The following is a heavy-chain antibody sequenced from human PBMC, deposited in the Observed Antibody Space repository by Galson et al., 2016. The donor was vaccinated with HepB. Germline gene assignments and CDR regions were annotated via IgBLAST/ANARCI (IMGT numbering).Heavy chain of an antibody. CDR2: IKSKTDGGTP. J-gene: IGHJ4*02. V-gene: IGHV3-15*01. CDR3: TIHCPGIMGATCGY. Sequence: SLRLSCAASGFTFSKAWMSWVRQAPRKGLEWVGRIKSKTDGGTPDYAAPVKGRFTISRDDSKNTLYLQMNSLETEDTAVYYCTIHCPGIMGATCGYWVQGTLVTVSS. D-gene: IGHD1-26*01. CDR1: GFTFSKAW.